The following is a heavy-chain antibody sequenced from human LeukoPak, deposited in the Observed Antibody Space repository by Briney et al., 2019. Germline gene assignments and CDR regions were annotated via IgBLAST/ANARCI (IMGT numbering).Heavy chain of an antibody. J-gene: IGHJ6*02. CDR1: GGSISSYY. Sequence: SETLSLTCTVSGGSISSYYWSWIRQPPGKGLEWIGYIYYSGSTNYNPSLKSRVTMSVDTSKNQFSLKLSSVTAADTAVYYCARFVVATTPSYYGMDVWGQGTTVTVSS. CDR3: ARFVVATTPSYYGMDV. CDR2: IYYSGST. V-gene: IGHV4-59*01. D-gene: IGHD5-12*01.